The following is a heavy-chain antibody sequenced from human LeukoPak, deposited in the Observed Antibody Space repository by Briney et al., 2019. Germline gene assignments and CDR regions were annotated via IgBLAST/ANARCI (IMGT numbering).Heavy chain of an antibody. J-gene: IGHJ6*02. D-gene: IGHD3-16*02. CDR3: ARSYPNYYYGLDV. V-gene: IGHV3-74*01. CDR1: GFRFSTYW. Sequence: GGSLRLSCAASGFRFSTYWMHWVRQTSGKGLVWVSYISSDGTGTSYADSVKGRFTISRDYAKNTVTLQMNNLRAEDTAVYYCARSYPNYYYGLDVWGQGTPVTVSS. CDR2: ISSDGTGT.